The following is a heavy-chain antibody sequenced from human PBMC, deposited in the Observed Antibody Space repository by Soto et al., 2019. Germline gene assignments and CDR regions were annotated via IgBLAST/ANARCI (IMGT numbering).Heavy chain of an antibody. V-gene: IGHV3-30*04. Sequence: QLVESGGGVAQPGRSLRLSCAASGFTFSSHSMHWVRQAPGKGLEWVAVIAFDGSYKYYADSVKGRFTISRDNSKNTLYLQMNSLRAEDTAVYYCARGAVIIVAGTSFEYWGQGTLVTVSS. CDR1: GFTFSSHS. CDR3: ARGAVIIVAGTSFEY. CDR2: IAFDGSYK. J-gene: IGHJ4*02. D-gene: IGHD6-19*01.